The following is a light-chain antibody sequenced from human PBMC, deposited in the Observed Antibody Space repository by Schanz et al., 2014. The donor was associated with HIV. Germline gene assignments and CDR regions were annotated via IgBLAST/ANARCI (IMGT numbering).Light chain of an antibody. CDR2: GTS. V-gene: IGKV3-15*01. CDR3: QQYNNWHT. Sequence: EILMTQSPATLSLSPGERATLSCRASQSVSSYLAWYQQKFGQAPRLLIYGTSTRATGIPARFSGSGSGTEFTLTISSLQSEDFAIYYCQQYNNWHTFGQGTKLEIK. CDR1: QSVSSY. J-gene: IGKJ2*01.